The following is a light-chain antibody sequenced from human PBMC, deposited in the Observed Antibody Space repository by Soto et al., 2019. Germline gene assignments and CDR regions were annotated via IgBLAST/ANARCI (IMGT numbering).Light chain of an antibody. CDR1: SSNIGVGFD. Sequence: QSVLTQPPSVSGAPGQRVTISCTGGSSNIGVGFDAHWYQQLPGTAPKVLIYGNNNRASGVPDRFTGSRSGSSASLAITGLQAEDEADYYCLLSYSGTSWVFGGGTQLTVL. CDR2: GNN. J-gene: IGLJ3*02. CDR3: LLSYSGTSWV. V-gene: IGLV1-40*01.